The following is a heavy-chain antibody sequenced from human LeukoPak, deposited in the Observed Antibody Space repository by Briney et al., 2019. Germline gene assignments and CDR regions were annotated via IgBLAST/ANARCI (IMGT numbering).Heavy chain of an antibody. V-gene: IGHV3-9*01. CDR3: ARSYYGSGSANWYFDY. CDR2: ISWNSGSI. J-gene: IGHJ4*02. Sequence: PGGSLRLSCAASGFTFDDYAMHWVRQAPGKGLEWVSGISWNSGSIGYADSVKGRFTISRDNAKNSLYLQMNSLRAEDTAVYYCARSYYGSGSANWYFDYWGQGTLVTVSS. CDR1: GFTFDDYA. D-gene: IGHD3-10*01.